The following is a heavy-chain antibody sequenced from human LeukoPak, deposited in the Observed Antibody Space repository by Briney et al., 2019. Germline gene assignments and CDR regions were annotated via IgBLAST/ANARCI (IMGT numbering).Heavy chain of an antibody. J-gene: IGHJ4*02. D-gene: IGHD3-22*01. CDR1: GGTFSSYA. Sequence: ASVKVSCKASGGTFSSYAISWVRQAPGQGLEWMGGIIPIFGTANYAQKFQGRVTITADESTSTAYMELSSLRSEDTAVYYCARAPSRLYDSSGYYYYFAYWGQGTLVTVSS. V-gene: IGHV1-69*13. CDR2: IIPIFGTA. CDR3: ARAPSRLYDSSGYYYYFAY.